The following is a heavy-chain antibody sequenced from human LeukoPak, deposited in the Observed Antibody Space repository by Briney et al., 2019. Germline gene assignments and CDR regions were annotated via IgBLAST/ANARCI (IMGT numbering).Heavy chain of an antibody. Sequence: ASVKVSCKASGYTFTSYGISWVRQAPGQGLEWMGWISAYNGNTNYAQKFQGRVTMTRDTSISTAYMELSRLRSDDTAVYYCARVKQWELPHFDYWGQGTLVTVSS. CDR2: ISAYNGNT. D-gene: IGHD1-26*01. V-gene: IGHV1-18*01. J-gene: IGHJ4*02. CDR1: GYTFTSYG. CDR3: ARVKQWELPHFDY.